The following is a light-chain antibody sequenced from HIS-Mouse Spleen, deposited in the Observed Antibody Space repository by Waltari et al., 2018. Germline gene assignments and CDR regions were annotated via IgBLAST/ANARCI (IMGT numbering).Light chain of an antibody. CDR1: QSVLYSSNIKNY. CDR2: WAA. J-gene: IGKJ1*01. V-gene: IGKV4-1*01. CDR3: QQYYSTPRT. Sequence: DIVMTQSPDSLAVSLGERATINCKSSQSVLYSSNIKNYLAWYQQKPGQPPKLLIYWAATRESGVPDRFSGSGSGTDFTLTISSLQAEDVAVYYCQQYYSTPRTFGQGTKVEIK.